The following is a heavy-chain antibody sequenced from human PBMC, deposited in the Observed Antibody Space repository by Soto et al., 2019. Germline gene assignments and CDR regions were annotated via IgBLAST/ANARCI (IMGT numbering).Heavy chain of an antibody. D-gene: IGHD3-22*01. CDR2: ISYDGSNR. CDR3: AKGLSYYYDSSGHYV. J-gene: IGHJ4*01. Sequence: GGSLRLSCAASGFTFRIFGMHWVRQAPGKGLEWVAVISYDGSNRYYADSVKGRFTISRDNSKNTLYLQMNSLRAEDTAVYYCAKGLSYYYDSSGHYVWGQGTLVTVSS. V-gene: IGHV3-30*18. CDR1: GFTFRIFG.